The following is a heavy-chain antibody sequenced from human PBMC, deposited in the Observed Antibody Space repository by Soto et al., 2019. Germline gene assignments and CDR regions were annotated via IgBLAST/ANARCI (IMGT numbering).Heavy chain of an antibody. CDR3: AKGIAVAGAEYFQH. CDR1: GFTFDDYA. Sequence: PGGSLRLSCAASGFTFDDYAMHWVRQAPGKGLEWVSGISWNSGSIGYADSVKGRFTISRDNAKNSLYLQMNSLRAEDTAVYHCAKGIAVAGAEYFQHWGQGTLVTVSS. V-gene: IGHV3-9*01. J-gene: IGHJ1*01. D-gene: IGHD6-19*01. CDR2: ISWNSGSI.